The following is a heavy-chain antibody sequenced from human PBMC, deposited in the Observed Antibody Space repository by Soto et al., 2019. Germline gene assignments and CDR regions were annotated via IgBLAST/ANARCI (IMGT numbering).Heavy chain of an antibody. CDR3: ARDYYDYVWGSYRLPAR. J-gene: IGHJ4*02. CDR2: IYYSGST. Sequence: SETLSLTCTVSGGSISSYYWSWIRQPPGKGLEWIGYIYYSGSTNYSPSLKSRVTISVDTSKNQFSLKLSSVTAADTAVYYCARDYYDYVWGSYRLPARWGQGTLVTVSS. D-gene: IGHD3-16*02. V-gene: IGHV4-59*01. CDR1: GGSISSYY.